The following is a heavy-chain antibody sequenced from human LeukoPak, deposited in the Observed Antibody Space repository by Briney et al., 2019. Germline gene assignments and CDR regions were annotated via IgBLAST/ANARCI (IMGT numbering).Heavy chain of an antibody. D-gene: IGHD6-13*01. V-gene: IGHV5-51*01. Sequence: GESLKISCQASGYSFNTYWIGWVRQMPGKGLEWMGIINPGDSDPRYSPSFQGRATISADRSIGTAYLQWSSLKASDTAMYYCARHGVGSSWFGFDFWGQGTLVTVSS. CDR1: GYSFNTYW. CDR3: ARHGVGSSWFGFDF. J-gene: IGHJ4*02. CDR2: INPGDSDP.